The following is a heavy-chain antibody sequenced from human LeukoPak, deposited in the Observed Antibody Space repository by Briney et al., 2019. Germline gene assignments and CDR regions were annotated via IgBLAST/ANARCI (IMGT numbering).Heavy chain of an antibody. D-gene: IGHD3-10*01. CDR3: ARDLYYYGSGSYGMDV. CDR2: IYYSGST. Sequence: SETLSLTCTVSGGSISSYYWSWIRQPPGKGLEWIGYIYYSGSTNYNPSLKSRVTISVDTSKNQFSLKLSSVTAADTAVYYCARDLYYYGSGSYGMDVWGQGTTVTASS. V-gene: IGHV4-59*01. CDR1: GGSISSYY. J-gene: IGHJ6*02.